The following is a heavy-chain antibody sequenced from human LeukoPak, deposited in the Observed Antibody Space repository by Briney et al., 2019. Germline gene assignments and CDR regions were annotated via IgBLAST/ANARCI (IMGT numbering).Heavy chain of an antibody. J-gene: IGHJ4*02. Sequence: ETLSLTCAVYGGSFSGYYWSWVRQAPGKGLEWVGRIKSKTDGGTTDYAAPVKGRFTISRDDSKNTLYLQMNSLKTEDTAVYHCTTDVVAFDYWGQGTLVTVSS. D-gene: IGHD2-21*01. CDR2: IKSKTDGGTT. V-gene: IGHV3-15*01. CDR1: GGSFSGYY. CDR3: TTDVVAFDY.